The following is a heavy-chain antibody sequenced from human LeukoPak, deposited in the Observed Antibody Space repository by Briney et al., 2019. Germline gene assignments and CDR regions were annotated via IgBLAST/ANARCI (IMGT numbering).Heavy chain of an antibody. D-gene: IGHD3-22*01. J-gene: IGHJ3*02. CDR1: GYTFTSYG. CDR2: ISAYNGNI. Sequence: ASVKVSCKASGYTFTSYGISWVRQAPGQGLEWMGWISAYNGNINYAQKLQGRVTMTTDTSTSTAYMELRSLRSDDTAVYYCARVPPTYYYDSSGLPGAFDIWGQGTMVTVSS. CDR3: ARVPPTYYYDSSGLPGAFDI. V-gene: IGHV1-18*01.